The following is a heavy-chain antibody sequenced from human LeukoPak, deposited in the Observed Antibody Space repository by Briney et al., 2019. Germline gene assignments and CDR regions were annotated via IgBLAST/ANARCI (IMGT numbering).Heavy chain of an antibody. CDR1: GFTFSGYS. CDR2: ISSSSSI. CDR3: ARANPPAISFFDY. J-gene: IGHJ4*02. Sequence: GGPLRLSCAASGFTFSGYSMNWVRQVPGKGLEWVSSISSSSSIYYAGSVKGRFTISRDNAKNSLYLQMNSLRAEGTAVYYCARANPPAISFFDYWGQGTLVTVSS. D-gene: IGHD3-9*01. V-gene: IGHV3-21*01.